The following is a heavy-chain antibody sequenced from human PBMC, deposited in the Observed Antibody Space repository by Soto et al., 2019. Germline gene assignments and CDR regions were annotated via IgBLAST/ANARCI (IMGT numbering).Heavy chain of an antibody. D-gene: IGHD6-6*01. CDR2: IIPIFGPA. CDR3: GRGSSLTQVEY. Sequence: QVQLVQSGSEVKKPGSSVRVSCKASGGSVSNSAISWLRQAPGQGLEWMGGIIPIFGPAIYARKFQGRFTISADESTGTAYMELNNVRSDDTAVYYCGRGSSLTQVEYWGQGPLVTVSS. CDR1: GGSVSNSA. V-gene: IGHV1-69*01. J-gene: IGHJ4*02.